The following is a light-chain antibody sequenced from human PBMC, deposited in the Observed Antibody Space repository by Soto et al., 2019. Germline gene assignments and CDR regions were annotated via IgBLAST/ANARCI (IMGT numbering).Light chain of an antibody. V-gene: IGKV1-5*03. CDR1: QSINNW. Sequence: DIQMTQSPSTLSASVGDRVTITCRASQSINNWLAWYQQKPGKAPKLFIFKASTLESGVPSRFSGSGSGTEFTLSTSSLQPDDFATYFCQQYESFPRTFGQGTKVDIK. J-gene: IGKJ1*01. CDR2: KAS. CDR3: QQYESFPRT.